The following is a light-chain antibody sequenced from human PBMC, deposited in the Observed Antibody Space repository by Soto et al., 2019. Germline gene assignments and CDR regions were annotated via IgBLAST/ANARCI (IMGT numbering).Light chain of an antibody. CDR1: RSVDSPY. Sequence: VLTQSPGTLSLSAGERATLSCRASRSVDSPYLAWYQQKPGQAPRLLIHYTSTRATGIPDRFRGSGSGTNFTLTISRLEPEDAAVYYWHLYCIAFKYTFGQGTKVDIK. CDR3: HLYCIAFKYT. V-gene: IGKV3-20*01. CDR2: YTS. J-gene: IGKJ2*01.